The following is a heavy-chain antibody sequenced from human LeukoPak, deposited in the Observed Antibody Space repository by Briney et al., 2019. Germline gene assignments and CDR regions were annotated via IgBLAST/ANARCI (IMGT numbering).Heavy chain of an antibody. V-gene: IGHV1-8*01. Sequence: ASVRVSCKASGYTFTSYDINWVRQATGQGLEWMGWMNPNSGNTGYAQRFQGRVTMTRNTSISTAYMALSSLRSEDTAVYYCARGPARTAEYFQHWGQGTLVTVSS. CDR2: MNPNSGNT. J-gene: IGHJ1*01. CDR3: ARGPARTAEYFQH. D-gene: IGHD3/OR15-3a*01. CDR1: GYTFTSYD.